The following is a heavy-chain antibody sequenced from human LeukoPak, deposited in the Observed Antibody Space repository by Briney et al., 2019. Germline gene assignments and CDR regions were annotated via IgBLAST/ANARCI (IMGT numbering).Heavy chain of an antibody. CDR1: GYTFTSYY. V-gene: IGHV1-46*01. J-gene: IGHJ4*02. D-gene: IGHD2-2*01. CDR2: INPSGGST. Sequence: ASVKVSCKASGYTFTSYYMHWVRQAPGQGLEWMRIINPSGGSTSYAQKFQGRVTMTRDTSTSTVYMELSSLRSEDTAVYYCARAGGYCSSTSCYVLGYWGQGTLVTVSS. CDR3: ARAGGYCSSTSCYVLGY.